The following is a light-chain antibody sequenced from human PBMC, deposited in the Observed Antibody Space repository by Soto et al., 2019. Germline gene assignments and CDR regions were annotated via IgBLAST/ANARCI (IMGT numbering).Light chain of an antibody. Sequence: EIVMTQSPGTLSVSPGEGATLSCRASQSIKSNLAWYQQRPGQAPRLLIYGASIRATGIPARFSGSGSGTQFTLTISSLQSADFGVYYCQQYDDRPPWTFGQGTKVDIK. CDR2: GAS. CDR3: QQYDDRPPWT. V-gene: IGKV3-15*01. J-gene: IGKJ1*01. CDR1: QSIKSN.